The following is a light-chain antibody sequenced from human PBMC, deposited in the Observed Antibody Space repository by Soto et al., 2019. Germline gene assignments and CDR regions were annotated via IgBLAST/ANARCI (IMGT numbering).Light chain of an antibody. CDR3: SSYTSSSTSAV. Sequence: QSALTQPASVSGSPGQSITISCTGTSSDVGGYNYVSWHQQHPGKAPKLMIYDVSNRPSGVSNRFSGSKSGNTASLTISGLQAEDEADYYCSSYTSSSTSAVFGGGTQLTVL. J-gene: IGLJ7*01. V-gene: IGLV2-14*01. CDR1: SSDVGGYNY. CDR2: DVS.